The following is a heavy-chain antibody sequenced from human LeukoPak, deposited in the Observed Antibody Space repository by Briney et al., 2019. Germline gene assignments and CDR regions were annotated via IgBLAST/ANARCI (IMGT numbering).Heavy chain of an antibody. CDR2: ISGSGGST. CDR1: GFTFSSYA. Sequence: GGSLRLSCAASGFTFSSYAMSWVRQAPGKGLEWVSAISGSGGSTYYAASVKGRFTISRDNSKNTLYLQMNSLRAEDTAVYYCAKGLHYYDSSYADYWGQGTLVTVSS. D-gene: IGHD3-22*01. J-gene: IGHJ4*02. CDR3: AKGLHYYDSSYADY. V-gene: IGHV3-23*01.